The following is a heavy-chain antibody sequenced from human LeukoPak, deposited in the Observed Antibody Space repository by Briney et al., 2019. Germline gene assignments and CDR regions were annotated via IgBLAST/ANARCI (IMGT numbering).Heavy chain of an antibody. CDR3: SKDPVPGDSFDI. J-gene: IGHJ3*02. Sequence: SETLSLTCTVSGGSISSVNYYWSWIRQYPGKGLEWIGYINYRGSAYYNPSLKSRVTISVDTSKNQFSLKLTSVTAADTAVYYCSKDPVPGDSFDILGQGTMVTVSS. CDR2: INYRGSA. CDR1: GGSISSVNYY. V-gene: IGHV4-31*03.